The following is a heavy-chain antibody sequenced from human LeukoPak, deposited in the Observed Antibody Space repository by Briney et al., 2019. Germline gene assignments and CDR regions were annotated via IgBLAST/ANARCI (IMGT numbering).Heavy chain of an antibody. D-gene: IGHD6-13*01. CDR3: AKAQAGIAAAGWGAAFDI. V-gene: IGHV3-30*18. CDR1: GFTFSSYG. J-gene: IGHJ3*02. Sequence: GGSLRLSCAASGFTFSSYGMHWVRQAPGKGLEWVAVISYDGSNKYYADSVKGRFTISRDNSKNTLYLQMNSLRAEDTAVYYCAKAQAGIAAAGWGAAFDIWGQWTMVTVSS. CDR2: ISYDGSNK.